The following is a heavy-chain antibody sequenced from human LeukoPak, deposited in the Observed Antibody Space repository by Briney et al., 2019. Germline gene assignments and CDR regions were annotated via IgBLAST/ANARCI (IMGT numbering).Heavy chain of an antibody. CDR3: ARDLYCSGGSCYATGWFDR. Sequence: ASVKVSCKASGGTFSSYAISWVRQAPGQGLEWMGRIIPIFGTANYAQKFQGRVTITTDESTSTAYMELSSLRSEDTAVYYCARDLYCSGGSCYATGWFDRWGKGTLVTVSS. J-gene: IGHJ5*02. CDR2: IIPIFGTA. V-gene: IGHV1-69*05. CDR1: GGTFSSYA. D-gene: IGHD2-15*01.